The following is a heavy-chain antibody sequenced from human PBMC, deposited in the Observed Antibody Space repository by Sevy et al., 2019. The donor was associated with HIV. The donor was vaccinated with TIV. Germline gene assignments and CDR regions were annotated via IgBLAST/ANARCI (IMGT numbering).Heavy chain of an antibody. CDR1: GFTFRIYA. Sequence: GGSLRLTCTTSGFTFRIYAMSWVRRAPGKGLEWVSALSGSGSSTDYADSVKGRFTISRDNSKNTLYLQMNSLRAEDTAVFYCAKEGGSHYDTSGSFDDWGQGTRVTVSS. V-gene: IGHV3-23*01. CDR2: LSGSGSST. D-gene: IGHD3-22*01. J-gene: IGHJ4*02. CDR3: AKEGGSHYDTSGSFDD.